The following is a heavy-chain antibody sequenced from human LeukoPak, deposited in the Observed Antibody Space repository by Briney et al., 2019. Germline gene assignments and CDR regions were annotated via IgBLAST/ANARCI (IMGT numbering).Heavy chain of an antibody. J-gene: IGHJ4*02. CDR2: IYTSGST. Sequence: PSETLSLTCTVSGGSISSYYWSWIRQPAGKGLEWIGRIYTSGSTNYNPSLKSRVTMSVDTSKNQFSLKLSSVTAADTAVYYCARGGDSTGYYYRSFDSWGQGTLVTVSS. CDR3: ARGGDSTGYYYRSFDS. V-gene: IGHV4-4*07. CDR1: GGSISSYY. D-gene: IGHD3-22*01.